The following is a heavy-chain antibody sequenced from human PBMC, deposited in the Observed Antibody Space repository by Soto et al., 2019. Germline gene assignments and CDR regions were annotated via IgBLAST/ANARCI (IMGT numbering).Heavy chain of an antibody. CDR1: GFTFSSYA. J-gene: IGHJ4*02. CDR3: ASVNQPHFDY. V-gene: IGHV3-30-3*01. D-gene: IGHD3-16*02. CDR2: ISYDGSNK. Sequence: GGSLRLACAASGFTFSSYAMHWVRQAPGKGLEWVAVISYDGSNKYYADSVKGRFTISRDNSKNTLYLQMNSLRAEDTAVYYCASVNQPHFDYWGQGTLVTVSS.